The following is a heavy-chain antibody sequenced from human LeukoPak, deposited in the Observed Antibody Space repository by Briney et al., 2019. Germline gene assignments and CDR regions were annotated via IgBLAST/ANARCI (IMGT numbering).Heavy chain of an antibody. V-gene: IGHV3-23*01. CDR1: GFTFSSYA. D-gene: IGHD1-26*01. J-gene: IGHJ4*02. CDR3: AKDRSGWELLERFDY. CDR2: ISGSGGST. Sequence: GGSLRLSCAASGFTFSSYAMSWVRQAPGTGLEWVSAISGSGGSTYYADSVKGRFTISRDNSKKTLYLQMNSLRAEDTAVYYCAKDRSGWELLERFDYWGQGSLVTVSS.